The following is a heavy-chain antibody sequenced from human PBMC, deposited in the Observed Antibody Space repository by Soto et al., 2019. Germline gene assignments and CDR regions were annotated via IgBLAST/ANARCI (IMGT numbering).Heavy chain of an antibody. V-gene: IGHV1-69*06. Sequence: SVKVSCKTSGGTFSTYSIVWVRQPPGEGLEWMGGIIPIFGTANYAQKFQDRVTITADKSTNTAFMELSSLKSEDTAMYYCASSSGNNYGVGTNYYFDYWGQGTLVTVSS. CDR2: IIPIFGTA. CDR1: GGTFSTYS. J-gene: IGHJ4*02. D-gene: IGHD1-26*01. CDR3: ASSSGNNYGVGTNYYFDY.